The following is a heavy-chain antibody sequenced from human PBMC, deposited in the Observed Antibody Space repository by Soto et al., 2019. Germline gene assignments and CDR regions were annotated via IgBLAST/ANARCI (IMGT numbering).Heavy chain of an antibody. V-gene: IGHV1-24*01. CDR2: FDPGDGET. CDR1: YYPFKQLS. Sequence: SVDVSCEVYYYPFKQLSIHWVRQAHGKGLEWVGGFDPGDGETIYAQKFQGRVTTTEDTSTDTAFMELSSLKSEDTAVYYCAAYHSGGYYYGFDYCGQATLVTLSS. CDR3: AAYHSGGYYYGFDY. D-gene: IGHD3-22*01. J-gene: IGHJ4*02.